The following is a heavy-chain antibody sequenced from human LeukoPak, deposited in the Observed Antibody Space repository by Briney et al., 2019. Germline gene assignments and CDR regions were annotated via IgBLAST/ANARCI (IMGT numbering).Heavy chain of an antibody. V-gene: IGHV3-30*02. CDR3: ARGGYSGYDKPFDY. CDR1: GITFSIYG. CDR2: IRYDGSNK. Sequence: GGSLRLSCVASGITFSIYGMHWVRQAPGKGLEWLAFIRYDGSNKYYADSVKGRFTISRDNSKNTLDLQMNSLRAEDTAVYYCARGGYSGYDKPFDYWGQGTLVTVSS. J-gene: IGHJ4*02. D-gene: IGHD5-12*01.